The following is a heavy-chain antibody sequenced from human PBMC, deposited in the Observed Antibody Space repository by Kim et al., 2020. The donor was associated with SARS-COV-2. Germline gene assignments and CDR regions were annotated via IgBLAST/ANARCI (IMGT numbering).Heavy chain of an antibody. CDR1: GYSISSGYY. V-gene: IGHV4-38-2*02. D-gene: IGHD4-17*01. CDR2: IYHSGST. J-gene: IGHJ6*02. Sequence: SETLSRTCTVSGYSISSGYYWGWIRQPPGKGLEWIGSIYHSGSTYYNPSLKSRVTISVDTSKNQFSLKLSSVTAADTAVYYCARVGDTVTAYYYYYGMDVWGQGTTVTVSS. CDR3: ARVGDTVTAYYYYYGMDV.